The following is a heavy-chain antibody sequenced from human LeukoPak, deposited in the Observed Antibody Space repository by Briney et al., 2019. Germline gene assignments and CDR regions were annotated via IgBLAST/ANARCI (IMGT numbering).Heavy chain of an antibody. Sequence: SETLSLTCTVSGGSISSSSYYWGWIRQPPGKGLEWIGSIYYSGSTYYNPSLKSRVTISVDTSKNQFSLKLSSVTAADTAVYYCASVKYYDILTGYYTGYYFDYWGQGTLVTVSS. J-gene: IGHJ4*02. CDR2: IYYSGST. CDR3: ASVKYYDILTGYYTGYYFDY. CDR1: GGSISSSSYY. D-gene: IGHD3-9*01. V-gene: IGHV4-39*01.